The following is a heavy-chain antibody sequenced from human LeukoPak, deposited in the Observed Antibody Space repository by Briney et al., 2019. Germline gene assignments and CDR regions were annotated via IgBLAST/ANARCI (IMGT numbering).Heavy chain of an antibody. CDR1: GFTFSSYA. Sequence: GGSLRLSCAASGFTFSSYAMHWVRQAPGKGLEWVAVISYDGSNKYYADSVKGRFTISRDNSKNTLYLRMNSLRAEDTAVYYCARDGCTNGVCYIFDYWGQGTLVTVSS. CDR3: ARDGCTNGVCYIFDY. D-gene: IGHD2-8*01. V-gene: IGHV3-30-3*01. J-gene: IGHJ4*02. CDR2: ISYDGSNK.